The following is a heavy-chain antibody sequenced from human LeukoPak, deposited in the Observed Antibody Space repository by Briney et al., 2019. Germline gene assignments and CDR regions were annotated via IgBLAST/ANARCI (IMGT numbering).Heavy chain of an antibody. J-gene: IGHJ4*02. CDR3: ARGPLVSGYYYVHSFPY. CDR1: GFTFSAYA. D-gene: IGHD3-22*01. CDR2: ISTNGGST. Sequence: PGGSLRLSCAASGFTFSAYAMHWVRQAPGKGLEYVSGISTNGGSTFYADSVKGRFTISRDNSKNTLHLQMGSLRAEDMAVYYCARGPLVSGYYYVHSFPYWGQGTLVTVSS. V-gene: IGHV3-64*02.